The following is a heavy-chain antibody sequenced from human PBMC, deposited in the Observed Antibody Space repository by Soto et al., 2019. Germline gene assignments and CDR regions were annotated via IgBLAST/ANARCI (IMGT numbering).Heavy chain of an antibody. V-gene: IGHV3-11*06. D-gene: IGHD6-6*01. J-gene: IGHJ4*02. CDR2: ISSQSIYT. Sequence: TEGSLRLSCVTSGFDFGSYYMTWIRQAPGKGLEWVSHISSQSIYTNYAASVKGRFTISRDNAKNSLYLQMTSLRADDAAVYYCARELDVAARPGSQRLDHWGQGTLVTVSS. CDR1: GFDFGSYY. CDR3: ARELDVAARPGSQRLDH.